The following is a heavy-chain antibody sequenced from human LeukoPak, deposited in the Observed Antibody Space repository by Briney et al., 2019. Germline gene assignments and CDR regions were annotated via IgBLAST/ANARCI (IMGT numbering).Heavy chain of an antibody. CDR1: GGSISSSSSY. CDR2: ISHTGRT. Sequence: SGTLSLTCTVSGGSISSSSSYWSWIRQPPGKGPEWVGEISHTGRTSYNPSLKSRVTISLDTSKNQFSLRLSFVTAADTAVYYCTKTSPGVPLDFWGQGTLVTVSS. J-gene: IGHJ4*02. CDR3: TKTSPGVPLDF. V-gene: IGHV4-39*01. D-gene: IGHD7-27*01.